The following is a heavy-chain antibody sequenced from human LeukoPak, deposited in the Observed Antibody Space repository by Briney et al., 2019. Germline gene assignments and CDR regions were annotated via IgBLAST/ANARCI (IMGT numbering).Heavy chain of an antibody. J-gene: IGHJ4*02. CDR3: ARGHCSGGSCLDPFDY. CDR1: GGSISSYY. Sequence: SETLSLTCTVSGGSISSYYWSWIRQPPGKGLEWIGYIYYSGSTNYNPSLKSRVTISVDTSKNQFSLKLSSVTAADTAVYYCARGHCSGGSCLDPFDYWGQGTLVTVSS. CDR2: IYYSGST. V-gene: IGHV4-59*12. D-gene: IGHD2-15*01.